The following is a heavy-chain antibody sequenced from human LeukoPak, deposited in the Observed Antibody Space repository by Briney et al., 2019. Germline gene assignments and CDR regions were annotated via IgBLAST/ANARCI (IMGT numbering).Heavy chain of an antibody. Sequence: GALRLSCAASGFTFSSYVMSWVRQAPGKGLEWVSAISGSGGSTYYADSVKGRFTISRDNSKNTLYLQMNSLRAEDTAVYYCAKDDIAAEGFDPWGQGTLVTVSS. V-gene: IGHV3-23*01. D-gene: IGHD6-13*01. CDR2: ISGSGGST. CDR3: AKDDIAAEGFDP. CDR1: GFTFSSYV. J-gene: IGHJ5*02.